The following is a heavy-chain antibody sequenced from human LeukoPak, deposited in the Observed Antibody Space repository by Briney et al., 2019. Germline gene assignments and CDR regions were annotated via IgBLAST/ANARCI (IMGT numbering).Heavy chain of an antibody. V-gene: IGHV3-21*01. D-gene: IGHD5-18*01. Sequence: GGSLRLSCAASGFTFSSYGMSWVRQAPGKGLEWVSSISSSSTYIFYAGSVKGRFTVSRDNAKNSLYLQMNSLRAEDTAVYYCAGGGYSYGYGYWGQGTLVTVSS. CDR3: AGGGYSYGYGY. CDR1: GFTFSSYG. J-gene: IGHJ4*02. CDR2: ISSSSTYI.